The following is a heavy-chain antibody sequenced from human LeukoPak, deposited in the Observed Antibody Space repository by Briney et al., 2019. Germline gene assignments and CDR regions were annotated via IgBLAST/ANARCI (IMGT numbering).Heavy chain of an antibody. CDR3: AKTPRYCSGGRCYGGSFDY. J-gene: IGHJ4*02. CDR2: ISGNGGNT. Sequence: GGSLRLSCAASGFTFNIYAMSWVRDAPGEGLEWVSAISGNGGNTYYADSVKGRFTISRDNSEDTLYLQMNSLRSEDTAVYYCAKTPRYCSGGRCYGGSFDYWGQGTLVTVSS. D-gene: IGHD2-15*01. CDR1: GFTFNIYA. V-gene: IGHV3-23*01.